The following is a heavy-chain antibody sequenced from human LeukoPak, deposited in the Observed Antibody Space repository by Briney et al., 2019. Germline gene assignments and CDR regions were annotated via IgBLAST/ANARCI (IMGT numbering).Heavy chain of an antibody. V-gene: IGHV3-33*08. J-gene: IGHJ4*02. CDR2: IYYDGSNE. D-gene: IGHD3-22*01. CDR3: ARVGYPGIGYPIDY. Sequence: GGSLRLSCAASGFSFSSYWMSWVRQAPGKGLEWVAVIYYDGSNEYYADSVKGRFTISRDTSKNTLYLQMNSLTADDTAVYYCARVGYPGIGYPIDYWGQGTLVTVSS. CDR1: GFSFSSYW.